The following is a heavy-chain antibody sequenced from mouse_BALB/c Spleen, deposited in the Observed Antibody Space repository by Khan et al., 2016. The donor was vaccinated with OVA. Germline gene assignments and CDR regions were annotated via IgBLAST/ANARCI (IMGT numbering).Heavy chain of an antibody. CDR2: IFPGTGTT. D-gene: IGHD2-1*01. CDR3: ARGYFGNYEFVY. J-gene: IGHJ3*01. Sequence: QVRLQQSGAELVKPGASVKLSCKTSGYTFTSYWIQWVKQRPGQGLGWIGQIFPGTGTTYYNANFKGKATLTVDTSAITAYMQFSSLTSEDSAVYFCARGYFGNYEFVYWGQGTLVTVAP. V-gene: IGHV1S132*01. CDR1: GYTFTSYW.